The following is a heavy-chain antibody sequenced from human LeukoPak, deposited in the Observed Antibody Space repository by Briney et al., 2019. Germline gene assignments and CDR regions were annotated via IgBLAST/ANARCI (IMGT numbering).Heavy chain of an antibody. Sequence: GGSLRLSCAASGFTVSRYGLHWVRQAPGKGLEWVAVISYDGSSKYYADSVKGRFTFSRDNSKNTLYLQMNGLRAEDTAVYFCTYGDYPLTYWGQGTLVSVSS. D-gene: IGHD4-17*01. J-gene: IGHJ4*02. V-gene: IGHV3-30*03. CDR3: TYGDYPLTY. CDR1: GFTVSRYG. CDR2: ISYDGSSK.